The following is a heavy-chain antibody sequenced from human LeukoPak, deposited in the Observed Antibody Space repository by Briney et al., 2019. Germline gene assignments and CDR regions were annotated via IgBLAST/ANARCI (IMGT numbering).Heavy chain of an antibody. D-gene: IGHD4-17*01. CDR3: AGGTTVTTYYYYGMDV. CDR1: GFTFDDYA. CDR2: ISWNSGSI. Sequence: GRSLRLSCAASGFTFDDYAMHWVRQAPGKGLEWVSGISWNSGSIGYADSVKGRFTISRDNAKNSLYLQMNSLRAEDTAVYYCAGGTTVTTYYYYGMDVWGQGTTVTVSS. J-gene: IGHJ6*02. V-gene: IGHV3-9*01.